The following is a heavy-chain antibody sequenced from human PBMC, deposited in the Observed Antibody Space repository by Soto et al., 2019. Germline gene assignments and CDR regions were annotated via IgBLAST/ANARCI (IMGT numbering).Heavy chain of an antibody. Sequence: PSQTLSLTCAISGDSVSSNSAAWNWIRQSPSRGLKRLGRTYYRSKWYNDYAVSVKSRLPIIPNTSNHQYSLQLNSVTPEDTAVYYCAGSFSGRGGMDVWGRGASVTVSS. CDR3: AGSFSGRGGMDV. J-gene: IGHJ6*04. V-gene: IGHV6-1*01. CDR1: GDSVSSNSAA. D-gene: IGHD3-10*01. CDR2: TYYRSKWYN.